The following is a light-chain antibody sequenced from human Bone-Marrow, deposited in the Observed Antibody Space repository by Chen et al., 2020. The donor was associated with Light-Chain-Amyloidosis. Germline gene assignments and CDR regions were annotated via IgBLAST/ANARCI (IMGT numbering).Light chain of an antibody. Sequence: QSALTQPASVSGSPGQSITISCTGTSSDVGGDNHVSWYQQHPDKAPKLRIYEVTNRPSWVPDRFSGSKSANTASLTISGLQTEDEADYFCSSYTITNTLVFGSGTRVTVL. CDR1: SSDVGGDNH. V-gene: IGLV2-14*01. CDR3: SSYTITNTLV. J-gene: IGLJ1*01. CDR2: EVT.